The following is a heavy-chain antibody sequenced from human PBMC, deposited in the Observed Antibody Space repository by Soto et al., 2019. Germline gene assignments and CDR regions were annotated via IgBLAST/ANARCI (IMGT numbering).Heavy chain of an antibody. CDR3: AKVGSPYYYDPNLDY. CDR2: ISGSGGST. D-gene: IGHD3-22*01. V-gene: IGHV3-23*01. J-gene: IGHJ4*02. Sequence: VGSLRLSCAASGFTFSSYAMSWVRQAPGKGLEWVSAISGSGGSTYYADSVKGRFTISRDNSKNTLYLQMNSLRAEDTAVYYCAKVGSPYYYDPNLDYWGQGTLVTVSS. CDR1: GFTFSSYA.